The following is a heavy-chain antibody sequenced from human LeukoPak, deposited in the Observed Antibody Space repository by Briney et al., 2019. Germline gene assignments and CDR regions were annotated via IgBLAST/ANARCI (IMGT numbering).Heavy chain of an antibody. Sequence: KPSQTLSLTCTVSGGSISSGGYYWRWIRQPAGKGLEWIGRIYTSGSTNYNPSLKSRVTISVDTSKNQFSLKLSSVTPAAPPVYYCARDRGRGYCSSTSCYTPPNWFDPWGQGTLVTVSS. CDR3: ARDRGRGYCSSTSCYTPPNWFDP. CDR2: IYTSGST. V-gene: IGHV4-61*02. J-gene: IGHJ5*02. CDR1: GGSISSGGYY. D-gene: IGHD2-2*02.